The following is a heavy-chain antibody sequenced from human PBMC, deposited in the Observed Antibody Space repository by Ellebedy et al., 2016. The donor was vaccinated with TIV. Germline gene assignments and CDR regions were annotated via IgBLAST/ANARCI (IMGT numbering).Heavy chain of an antibody. CDR2: IIGMFGTT. V-gene: IGHV1-69*13. Sequence: SVKVSXKASGGTFSSYAISWVRQAPGQGLEWMGGIIGMFGTTNYVQKFQGRVTITADELTSTAHMELSSLRSEDTAVYYCARGRGYSYGYPLDHWGQGTLVTVSS. J-gene: IGHJ4*02. D-gene: IGHD5-18*01. CDR3: ARGRGYSYGYPLDH. CDR1: GGTFSSYA.